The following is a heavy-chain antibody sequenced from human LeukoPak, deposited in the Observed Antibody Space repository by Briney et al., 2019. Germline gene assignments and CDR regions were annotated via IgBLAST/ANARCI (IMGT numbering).Heavy chain of an antibody. CDR3: ATGRSSWYMIDY. D-gene: IGHD6-13*01. J-gene: IGHJ4*02. CDR1: GYTLTELS. V-gene: IGHV1-24*01. CDR2: FDPEDGET. Sequence: ASVKVSCKVSGYTLTELSMHWVRQAPGKGLEWMGGFDPEDGETIYAQKFQGRVTRTEDTSTDTAYMELSSLRSEDTAVYYCATGRSSWYMIDYWGQGTLVTVSS.